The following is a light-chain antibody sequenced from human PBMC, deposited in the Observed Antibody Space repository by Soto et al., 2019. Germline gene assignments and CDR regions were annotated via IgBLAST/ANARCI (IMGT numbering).Light chain of an antibody. CDR3: CSYAGSSIPYV. J-gene: IGLJ1*01. CDR1: SSDVGSYNL. Sequence: QSALTQPASVSESPGQSITISCTGTSSDVGSYNLVSWYQQHPGKAPKLMIYEVSKRPSGVSNRFSGSKSGNTASLTISGLQAEDEADYYCCSYAGSSIPYVFGNGTKVTVL. CDR2: EVS. V-gene: IGLV2-23*02.